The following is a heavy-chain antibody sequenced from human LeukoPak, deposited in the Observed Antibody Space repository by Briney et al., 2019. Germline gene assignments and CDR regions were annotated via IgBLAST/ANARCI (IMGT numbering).Heavy chain of an antibody. Sequence: SQTLSLTCTVSGGSISSGGYYWSWIRQPPGKGLEWIGEINHSGSTNYNPSLKSRVTISVDTSKNQFSLKLSSVTAADTAVYYCASESSSLDYWGQGTLVTVSS. CDR3: ASESSSLDY. CDR1: GGSISSGGYY. D-gene: IGHD6-6*01. CDR2: INHSGST. J-gene: IGHJ4*02. V-gene: IGHV4-30-2*01.